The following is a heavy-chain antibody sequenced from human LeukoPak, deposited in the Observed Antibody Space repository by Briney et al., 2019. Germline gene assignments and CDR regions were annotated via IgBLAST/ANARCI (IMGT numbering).Heavy chain of an antibody. Sequence: PSETLSLTCTVSGGSISSSSYYWGWLRQPPGKGLEWIGTIYYSGSTYYNPSLKSRVTISVDKSKNQFSLKLSSVTAADTAVYYCARVKGGSGWYCFDYWGQGTLVTVSS. CDR2: IYYSGST. V-gene: IGHV4-39*07. CDR3: ARVKGGSGWYCFDY. CDR1: GGSISSSSYY. J-gene: IGHJ4*02. D-gene: IGHD6-19*01.